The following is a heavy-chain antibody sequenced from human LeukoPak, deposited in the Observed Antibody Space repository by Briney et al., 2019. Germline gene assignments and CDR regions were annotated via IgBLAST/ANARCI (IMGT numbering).Heavy chain of an antibody. J-gene: IGHJ3*02. Sequence: SETLSLTCTVSGGSISSYYWSWIRQPPGKGLEWIGYIYYSGSTNYNPSLKSRVTISVDTSKNQFSLKLSSVTAADTASYFCAKGLLGVPGAFDIWGQGTMVTVSS. D-gene: IGHD2-8*02. V-gene: IGHV4-59*01. CDR3: AKGLLGVPGAFDI. CDR1: GGSISSYY. CDR2: IYYSGST.